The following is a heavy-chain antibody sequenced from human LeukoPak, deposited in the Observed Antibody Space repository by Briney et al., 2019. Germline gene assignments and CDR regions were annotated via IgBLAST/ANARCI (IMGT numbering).Heavy chain of an antibody. D-gene: IGHD3-10*01. CDR1: GGSISSSSYY. Sequence: SETLSLTCTVSGGSISSSSYYWGWIRQPPGKGLEWIGSIYYSGSTYYNPSLKSRVTISVDTSKNQFSLKLSSVTAADTAVYYCARDLRYYYGSGSSIDYWGQGTLVTVSS. CDR3: ARDLRYYYGSGSSIDY. V-gene: IGHV4-39*07. CDR2: IYYSGST. J-gene: IGHJ4*02.